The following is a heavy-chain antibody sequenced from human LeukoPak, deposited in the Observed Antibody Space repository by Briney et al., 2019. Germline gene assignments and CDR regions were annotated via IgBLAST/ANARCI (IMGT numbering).Heavy chain of an antibody. V-gene: IGHV4-30-2*01. CDR3: ARENDCSGGSCYSRAFDI. D-gene: IGHD2-15*01. CDR1: GGSISSGGYS. CDR2: IYHSGSA. J-gene: IGHJ3*02. Sequence: PSETLSLTCAVSGGSISSGGYSWSWIRQPPGKGLEWIGYIYHSGSANYNPSLKSRVTISVDTSKNQFSLKLSSVTAADTAVYYCARENDCSGGSCYSRAFDIWGQGTMVTVSS.